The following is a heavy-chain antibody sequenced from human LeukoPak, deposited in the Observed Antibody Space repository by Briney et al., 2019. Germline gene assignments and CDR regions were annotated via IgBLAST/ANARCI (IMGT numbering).Heavy chain of an antibody. CDR3: ALYSSSSGCLDP. Sequence: SETLSLTCTVSGGSISITNYYWGWLRQPPGQGLEWIGIIYYTGNTNDNPFLKSRVTICVNTYKNQFPQMMTSVTAADTAVYFCALYSSSSGCLDPWGEGTLVTVSS. D-gene: IGHD6-6*01. J-gene: IGHJ5*02. CDR2: IYYTGNT. V-gene: IGHV4-39*06. CDR1: GGSISITNYY.